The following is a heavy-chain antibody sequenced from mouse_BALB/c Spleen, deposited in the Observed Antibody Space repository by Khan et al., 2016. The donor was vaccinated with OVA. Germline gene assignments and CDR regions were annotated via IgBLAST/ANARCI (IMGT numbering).Heavy chain of an antibody. D-gene: IGHD2-10*01. V-gene: IGHV3-8*02. Sequence: EVQLQESGPSLVKPSQTLSLTCSVTGDSITSGYWNWIRKFPGNKLEYMGYISYSGSTYYNPSLKSRISITRDTSKNQHYLQLNSMTTEDSATDYGAGTSYYGNYYFDYWGQGTTLTVSS. CDR3: AGTSYYGNYYFDY. J-gene: IGHJ2*01. CDR2: ISYSGST. CDR1: GDSITSGY.